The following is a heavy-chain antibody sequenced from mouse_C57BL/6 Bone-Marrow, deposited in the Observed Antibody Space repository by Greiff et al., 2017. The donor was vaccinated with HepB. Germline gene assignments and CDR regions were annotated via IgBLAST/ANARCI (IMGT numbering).Heavy chain of an antibody. CDR2: IHPNSGST. Sequence: QVQLKESGAELVKPGASVKLSCKASGYTFTSYWMHWVKQRPGQGLEWIGMIHPNSGSTNYNEKFKSKATLTVDKSSSTAYMQLSSLTSEDSAVYYCARFSSSDYWGQGTTLTVSS. CDR3: ARFSSSDY. D-gene: IGHD1-1*01. J-gene: IGHJ2*01. CDR1: GYTFTSYW. V-gene: IGHV1-64*01.